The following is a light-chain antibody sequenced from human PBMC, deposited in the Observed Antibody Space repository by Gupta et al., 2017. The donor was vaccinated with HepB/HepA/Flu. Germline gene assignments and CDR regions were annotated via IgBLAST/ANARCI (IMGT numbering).Light chain of an antibody. J-gene: IGKJ1*01. V-gene: IGKV3-15*01. CDR3: QQYNNWPKT. Sequence: EIAMTQSPATMSVSQGEIATPSCWASQSVSSNLAWYQQKPGQAPRLLIYGASTRATGIPARFSGSGSGTEFTLTISSLQSEDFAVYYCQQYNNWPKTFGQGTKVEIK. CDR1: QSVSSN. CDR2: GAS.